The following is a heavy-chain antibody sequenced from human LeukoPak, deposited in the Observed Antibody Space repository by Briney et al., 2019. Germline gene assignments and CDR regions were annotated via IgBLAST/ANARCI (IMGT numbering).Heavy chain of an antibody. V-gene: IGHV4-61*05. J-gene: IGHJ5*02. CDR1: GGSIGSSGFY. Sequence: SETLSLTCKVSGGSIGSSGFYWGWIRQPPGKGLEWIGYIYTSGSTNYNPSLKSRVTISVDTSKNQFSLKLSSVTAADTAVYYCARQWPSNYYDSSGYYPGWFDPWGQGTLVTVSS. D-gene: IGHD3-22*01. CDR2: IYTSGST. CDR3: ARQWPSNYYDSSGYYPGWFDP.